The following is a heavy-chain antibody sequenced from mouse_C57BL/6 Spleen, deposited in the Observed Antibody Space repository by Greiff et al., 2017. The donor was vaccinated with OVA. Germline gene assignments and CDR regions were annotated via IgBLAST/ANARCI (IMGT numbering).Heavy chain of an antibody. J-gene: IGHJ3*01. Sequence: VQLQQSGPELVKPGASVKMSCKASGYTFTDYNMHWVKQSHGKSLEWIGYINPNNGGTSYNQKFKGKATLTVNKSSSTAYMELRSLTSEDSAVYYCARERDYYGSSSAWFAYWGQGTLVTVSA. CDR3: ARERDYYGSSSAWFAY. CDR2: INPNNGGT. CDR1: GYTFTDYN. D-gene: IGHD1-1*01. V-gene: IGHV1-22*01.